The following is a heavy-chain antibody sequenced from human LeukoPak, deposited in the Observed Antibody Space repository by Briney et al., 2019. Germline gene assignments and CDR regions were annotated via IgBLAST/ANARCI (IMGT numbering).Heavy chain of an antibody. CDR3: ARELRGRWLQGDYYYYMDV. CDR1: GGSISSYY. D-gene: IGHD5-24*01. V-gene: IGHV4-59*01. J-gene: IGHJ6*03. Sequence: SETLSLTCTVSGGSISSYYWSWIRQPPGKGLEWIGYIYYSGSTNYNPSLKSRVTISVDTSKNQFSLKLSSVTAADTAVYYCARELRGRWLQGDYYYYMDVWGQGTTVTVSS. CDR2: IYYSGST.